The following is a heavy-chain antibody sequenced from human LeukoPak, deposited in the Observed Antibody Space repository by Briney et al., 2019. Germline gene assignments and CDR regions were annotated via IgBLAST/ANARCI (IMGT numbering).Heavy chain of an antibody. J-gene: IGHJ4*02. CDR1: GYSFTSYW. CDR3: ARGGAAASFDH. CDR2: INPADSDT. D-gene: IGHD6-25*01. Sequence: GESLKISCKVSGYSFTSYWIGWVRQMPGKGPEWMGIINPADSDTGYSPSFQGQVTISADKSITTAYLQWSSLKASDTAMYYCARGGAAASFDHWGQGTLVTVSS. V-gene: IGHV5-51*01.